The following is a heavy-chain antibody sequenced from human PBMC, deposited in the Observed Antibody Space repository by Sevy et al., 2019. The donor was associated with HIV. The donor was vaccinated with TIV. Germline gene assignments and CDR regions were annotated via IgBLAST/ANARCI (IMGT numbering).Heavy chain of an antibody. CDR2: LSVGSSYI. Sequence: GGSLRLTCAASGFTFSHYTMNWVRRAPGKGLEWVSSLSVGSSYIAYADSVKGRFTISRDNLKNSLYLQMSGLRAEDTAVYYCARGDYYGSLYYFDYWDQGTLVTVSS. J-gene: IGHJ4*02. D-gene: IGHD3-10*01. CDR3: ARGDYYGSLYYFDY. CDR1: GFTFSHYT. V-gene: IGHV3-21*01.